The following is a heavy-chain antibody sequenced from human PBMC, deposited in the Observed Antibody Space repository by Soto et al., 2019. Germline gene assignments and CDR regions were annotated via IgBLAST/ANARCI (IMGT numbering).Heavy chain of an antibody. J-gene: IGHJ4*02. CDR1: GFIFNSYE. CDR3: VVPAAIRGGDY. D-gene: IGHD2-2*01. V-gene: IGHV3-48*03. CDR2: ISSSGSTI. Sequence: GGSLRLSCGASGFIFNSYEMNWVRQAPGKGLEWVSYISSSGSTIYYAGSVKGRFTISRDNAKNSLYLQMNSLRAEGTAVYYWVVPAAIRGGDYWGQGDLVTVP.